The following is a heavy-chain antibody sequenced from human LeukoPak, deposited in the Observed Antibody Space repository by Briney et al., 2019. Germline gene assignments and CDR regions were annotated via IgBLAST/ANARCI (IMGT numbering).Heavy chain of an antibody. V-gene: IGHV4-39*01. CDR3: ARLSSSSNDY. D-gene: IGHD6-6*01. CDR1: GGSISSGGYY. CDR2: IYYSGST. Sequence: PSQTLSLTCTVSGGSISSGGYYWSWIRQPPGKGLEWIGSIYYSGSTHYNPSLKSRVTISVDTSKNQFSLKLSSVTAADTAVYYCARLSSSSNDYWGQGTLVTVSS. J-gene: IGHJ4*02.